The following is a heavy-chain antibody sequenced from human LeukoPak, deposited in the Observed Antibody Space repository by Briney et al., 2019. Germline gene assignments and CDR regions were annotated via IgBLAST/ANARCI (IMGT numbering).Heavy chain of an antibody. D-gene: IGHD2-15*01. Sequence: GGSLRLSCAASGFSFSTYWMSWVRQAPGKGLEWVANINQDGTEKYYVDSVKGRFTVSRDYAKNSLYLQMNSLRVEDTAVYYCATDAAYGYDRFDHWGQGTQVTVSS. CDR3: ATDAAYGYDRFDH. J-gene: IGHJ4*02. CDR2: INQDGTEK. CDR1: GFSFSTYW. V-gene: IGHV3-7*01.